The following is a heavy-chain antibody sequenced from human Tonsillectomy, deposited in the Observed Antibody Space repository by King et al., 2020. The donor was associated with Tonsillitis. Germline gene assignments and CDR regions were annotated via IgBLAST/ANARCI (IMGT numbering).Heavy chain of an antibody. D-gene: IGHD3-9*01. Sequence: VQLVESGGGVVQPGRSLRLSCAASGFTFSKYAMHWVRQAPGKGLEWGAVISYDGSNKYYADSVKGRFTISRDNSKNTLYVQMNSLRAEDTAVYYCTSEFRNDILTDDKFFDHWGQGTLVTVSS. CDR2: ISYDGSNK. J-gene: IGHJ4*02. V-gene: IGHV3-30*01. CDR1: GFTFSKYA. CDR3: TSEFRNDILTDDKFFDH.